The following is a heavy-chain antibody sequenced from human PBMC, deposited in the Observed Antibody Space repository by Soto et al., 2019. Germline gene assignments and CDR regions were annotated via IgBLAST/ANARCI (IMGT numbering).Heavy chain of an antibody. Sequence: HPGGSLRLSCAASGFTFSDHYMDWVRQAPGKGLEWVGRTRNKANSYTTEYAASVKGRFTISRDDSKNSLYLQMNSLKTEDTAVYYCARLRGGGPYADDAVDIWGRGTMVTVS. CDR2: TRNKANSYTT. J-gene: IGHJ3*02. CDR3: ARLRGGGPYADDAVDI. V-gene: IGHV3-72*01. D-gene: IGHD2-15*01. CDR1: GFTFSDHY.